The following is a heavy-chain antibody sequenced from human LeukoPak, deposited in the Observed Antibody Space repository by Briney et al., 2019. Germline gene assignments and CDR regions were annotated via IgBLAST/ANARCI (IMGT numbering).Heavy chain of an antibody. Sequence: GGSLRLSCAASGFTFSSYGMHWVRQAPGKGLEWVAVISYDGSNKYYADSVKGRFTISRDNSKNTLYLQMNSLRAEDTAVYYCAKEVQVERRKDGFDIWGQGTMATVSS. CDR1: GFTFSSYG. V-gene: IGHV3-30*18. CDR2: ISYDGSNK. D-gene: IGHD1-1*01. CDR3: AKEVQVERRKDGFDI. J-gene: IGHJ3*02.